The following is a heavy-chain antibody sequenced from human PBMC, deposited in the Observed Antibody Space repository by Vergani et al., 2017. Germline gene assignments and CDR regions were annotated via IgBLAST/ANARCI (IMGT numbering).Heavy chain of an antibody. CDR2: IYPGDSDT. J-gene: IGHJ4*02. CDR1: GYSFTSYW. Sequence: EVQLVQSGAEVKKPGESLKISCKGSGYSFTSYWIGWVRHMPGKGLEWMGIIYPGDSDTRYSPSFQGQVTISADKSISTAYRQWSSLKASDTAMYYCAGQRFRNSGGSSYFDYWGQGTLVTVSS. V-gene: IGHV5-51*01. D-gene: IGHD2-15*01. CDR3: AGQRFRNSGGSSYFDY.